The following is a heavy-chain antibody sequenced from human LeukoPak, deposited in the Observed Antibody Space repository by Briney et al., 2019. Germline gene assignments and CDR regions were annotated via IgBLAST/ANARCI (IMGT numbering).Heavy chain of an antibody. CDR2: IYYSGST. J-gene: IGHJ4*02. CDR1: RGSISSSSYD. V-gene: IGHV4-39*01. D-gene: IGHD2-15*01. Sequence: PETLSLTCTVSRGSISSSSYDSGCIRHPPGKGLEWIGSIYYSGSTYYNPSLKSRVAISVDTSKNQFSLKLSSVTAADTAVYYCASGWLLMDYWGQGTLVTVSS. CDR3: ASGWLLMDY.